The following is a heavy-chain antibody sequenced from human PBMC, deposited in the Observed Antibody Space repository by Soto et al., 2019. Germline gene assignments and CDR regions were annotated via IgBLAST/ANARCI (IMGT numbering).Heavy chain of an antibody. CDR1: GFTFDDYA. V-gene: IGHV3-9*01. J-gene: IGHJ4*02. Sequence: PGGSLRLSCAASGFTFDDYAMHWVRQAPGKGLEWVSGISWNSGSIGYADSVKGRFTISRDNAKNSLYLQMNSLRAEDTALYYCAKGTLAAELLWFGELSSFDYWGQGTLVTVSS. CDR3: AKGTLAAELLWFGELSSFDY. D-gene: IGHD3-10*01. CDR2: ISWNSGSI.